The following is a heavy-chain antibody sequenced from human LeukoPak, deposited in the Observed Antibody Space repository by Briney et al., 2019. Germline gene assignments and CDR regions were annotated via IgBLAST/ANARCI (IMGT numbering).Heavy chain of an antibody. CDR2: ISWNSGSI. CDR1: GFTFDDYA. CDR3: ARESTGFGY. Sequence: GGSLRLSCAASGFTFDDYAMHWVRQAPGKGLEWVSGISWNSGSIGYADSVKGRFTISRDNAKNSLYLQMNSLRAEDMALYYCARESTGFGYWAQGTLVTVSS. D-gene: IGHD3-10*01. V-gene: IGHV3-9*03. J-gene: IGHJ4*02.